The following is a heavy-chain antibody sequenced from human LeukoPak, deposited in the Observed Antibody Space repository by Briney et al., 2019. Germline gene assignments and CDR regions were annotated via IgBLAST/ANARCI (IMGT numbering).Heavy chain of an antibody. Sequence: PSGTLSLTCAVSGGSISSSNWWSWVRQPPGKGLEWIGEIYHSGSTNYNPSLKSRVTISVDTSKNQFSLKLSSVTAADTAVYYCARTLIAGANPYFDYWGQGTLVTVSS. CDR2: IYHSGST. J-gene: IGHJ4*02. CDR3: ARTLIAGANPYFDY. CDR1: GGSISSSNW. V-gene: IGHV4-4*02. D-gene: IGHD4/OR15-4a*01.